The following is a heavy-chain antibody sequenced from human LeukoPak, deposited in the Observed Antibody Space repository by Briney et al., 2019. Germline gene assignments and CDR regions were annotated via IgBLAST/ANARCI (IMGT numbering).Heavy chain of an antibody. V-gene: IGHV4-38-2*02. Sequence: KPSETLSLTCTVSGYSISSGYYWGWTRQPPGKGLEWIGSIYHSGSTYYNPSLKSRVTISVDTSKNQFSLKLSSVTAADTAVYYCARLVVPAANLDYWGQGTLVTVSS. CDR3: ARLVVPAANLDY. D-gene: IGHD2-2*01. CDR2: IYHSGST. CDR1: GYSISSGYY. J-gene: IGHJ4*02.